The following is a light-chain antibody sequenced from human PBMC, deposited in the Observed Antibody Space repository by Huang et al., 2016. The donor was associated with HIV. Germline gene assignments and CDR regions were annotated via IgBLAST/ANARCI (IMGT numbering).Light chain of an antibody. J-gene: IGKJ4*01. V-gene: IGKV3-11*01. CDR3: QQRSNWPPLT. CDR1: QSVSRY. CDR2: DAS. Sequence: EIVLTQSPATLSLSPGERATLSCRASQSVSRYLAWYQQRPGQAPRRLIYDASNRATGIPARFSGIVSGTDFTLTIISLEPEDFAVYYCQQRSNWPPLTFGGGTKVEIK.